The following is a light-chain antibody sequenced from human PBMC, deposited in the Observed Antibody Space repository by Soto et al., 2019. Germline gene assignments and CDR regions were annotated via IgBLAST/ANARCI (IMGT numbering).Light chain of an antibody. Sequence: EIVLTQSPDTLSLSPGERATLSCRATQSVSSSYLTWYLQRPGQAPRLLIYGASTRATGISDRFSGSGSGTDFTLTISRLEPEDFAVYYCQQYGTSLWTFGQGTKVDIK. J-gene: IGKJ1*01. CDR2: GAS. CDR3: QQYGTSLWT. CDR1: QSVSSSY. V-gene: IGKV3-20*01.